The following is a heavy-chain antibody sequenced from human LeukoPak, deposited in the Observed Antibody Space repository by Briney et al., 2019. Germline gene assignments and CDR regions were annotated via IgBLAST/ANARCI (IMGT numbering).Heavy chain of an antibody. CDR3: ARMPPSVPDAIDH. Sequence: AGGSLRLSCAASGFTFSDHYMDWVRQVPGKGLEWIGRIRKKVNSYTTEYAASVEGRFTVSRDDSKNSLYLQMSSLKIEDTAVYFCARMPPSVPDAIDHWGQGTLVTVSS. V-gene: IGHV3-72*01. CDR1: GFTFSDHY. J-gene: IGHJ4*02. CDR2: IRKKVNSYTT. D-gene: IGHD2-2*01.